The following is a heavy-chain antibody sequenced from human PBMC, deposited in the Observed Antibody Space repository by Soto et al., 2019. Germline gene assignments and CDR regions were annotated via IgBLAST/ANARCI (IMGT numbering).Heavy chain of an antibody. J-gene: IGHJ3*02. D-gene: IGHD2-2*01. V-gene: IGHV4-59*01. CDR1: GGSISRYY. Sequence: ETLCLTCTVSGGSISRYYWSWIRPPPGKGLEWIGYIYYSGSTNYNPSLKSRVTISVDTSKNQFSLKLSSVTAADTAVYYCAREPDCSSTSCYGRGAFDIWGQGPMVT. CDR3: AREPDCSSTSCYGRGAFDI. CDR2: IYYSGST.